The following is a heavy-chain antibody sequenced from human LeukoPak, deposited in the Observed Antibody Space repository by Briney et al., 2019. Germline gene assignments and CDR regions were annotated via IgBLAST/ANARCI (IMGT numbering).Heavy chain of an antibody. V-gene: IGHV4-34*01. CDR1: GGSFSGYY. Sequence: KSSETLSLTCAVYGGSFSGYYWSWIRQPPGKGLEWIGEINHSGSTNYNPSLKSRVTISVDTSKNQFSLKLSSVTAADTAVYYCARAAGARYNWFDPWGQGTLVTVSS. CDR2: INHSGST. J-gene: IGHJ5*02. D-gene: IGHD6-13*01. CDR3: ARAAGARYNWFDP.